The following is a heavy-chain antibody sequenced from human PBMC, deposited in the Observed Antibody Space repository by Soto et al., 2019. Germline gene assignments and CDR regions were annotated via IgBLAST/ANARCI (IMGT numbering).Heavy chain of an antibody. CDR2: ISGNGEII. CDR3: AKDEYYYSRSGYYIFDS. D-gene: IGHD3-22*01. CDR1: GFTFSDYY. J-gene: IGHJ4*02. V-gene: IGHV3-11*04. Sequence: GGSLRLSCAASGFTFSDYYIHWIRRAPGKGLEWISYISGNGEIIQYAASARGRFTISRDNAENSLYLQMNSLRPEDTALYYCAKDEYYYSRSGYYIFDSWGQGTLVTVSS.